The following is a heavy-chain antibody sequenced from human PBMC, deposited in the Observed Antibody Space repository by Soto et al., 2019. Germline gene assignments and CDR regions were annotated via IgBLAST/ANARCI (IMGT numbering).Heavy chain of an antibody. V-gene: IGHV4-30-4*01. J-gene: IGHJ4*02. CDR1: GGSINSDAYY. Sequence: PSETLSLTCTVSGGSINSDAYYWSWIRQPPGKGLEWIGHICYSGRTYYNPSLESRLTISLDTSKNQFSLRLRSVNASDTAVYYCARDRSNSPDYFDYWGQGTLVTVSS. D-gene: IGHD6-6*01. CDR3: ARDRSNSPDYFDY. CDR2: ICYSGRT.